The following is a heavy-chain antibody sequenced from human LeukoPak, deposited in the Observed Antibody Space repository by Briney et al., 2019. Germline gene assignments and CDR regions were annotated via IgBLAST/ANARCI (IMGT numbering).Heavy chain of an antibody. Sequence: SETLSLTCTVSGGSISDYYWNWMRQPPGKGLEWIGYIYYSGRTNYNPSLKSRATMSVDTSKNQFSLKLSSVTAADTAVYYCASLLNGGVSHWFDPWGQGTLVTVSS. CDR2: IYYSGRT. CDR1: GGSISDYY. J-gene: IGHJ5*02. CDR3: ASLLNGGVSHWFDP. D-gene: IGHD7-27*01. V-gene: IGHV4-59*08.